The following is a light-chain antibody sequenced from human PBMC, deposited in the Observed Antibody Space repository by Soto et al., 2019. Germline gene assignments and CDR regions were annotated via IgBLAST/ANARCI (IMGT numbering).Light chain of an antibody. V-gene: IGKV3-20*01. CDR2: GAS. CDR3: HQYGDSPQT. Sequence: EIVMTQSPATLSVSPGERSTLSCRASQSVSSNLAWYQQKPGQAPRLLIYGASTRATGIPDRFSGGGSGTDFTLTISRLEPEDFAVYFCHQYGDSPQTFGQGTKVDIK. CDR1: QSVSSN. J-gene: IGKJ1*01.